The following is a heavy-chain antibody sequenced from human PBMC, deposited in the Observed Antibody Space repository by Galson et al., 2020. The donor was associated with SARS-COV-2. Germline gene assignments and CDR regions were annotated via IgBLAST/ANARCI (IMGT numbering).Heavy chain of an antibody. V-gene: IGHV3-20*04. CDR3: ARGYMAGPFDI. CDR1: GVTFDDYG. CDR2: INKNGGST. Sequence: GGFLRLSCTASGVTFDDYGMSWVRQVPGKGLEWVSGINKNGGSTGYGDSVKGRFTISRDNAANSLYMQMNSLRAEDTALYYCARGYMAGPFDIWGQGTMVTVSS. D-gene: IGHD2-2*02. J-gene: IGHJ3*02.